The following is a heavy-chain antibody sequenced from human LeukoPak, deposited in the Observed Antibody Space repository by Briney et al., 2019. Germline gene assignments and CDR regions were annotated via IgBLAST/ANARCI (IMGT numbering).Heavy chain of an antibody. J-gene: IGHJ5*01. D-gene: IGHD2-15*01. CDR1: DGSISSYY. Sequence: SETLSLTCTVSDGSISSYYWSRIRQPPGKGLEWIGYIYYSGSTNYNPSLKSRVTISVDTSKNQFSLKLSSVTAADTAVYYCAREHCSGDSCYSGWFDPWGQGTLVTVSS. CDR2: IYYSGST. V-gene: IGHV4-59*01. CDR3: AREHCSGDSCYSGWFDP.